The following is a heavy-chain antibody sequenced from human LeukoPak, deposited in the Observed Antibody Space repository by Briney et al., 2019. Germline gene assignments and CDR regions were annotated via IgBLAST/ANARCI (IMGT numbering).Heavy chain of an antibody. J-gene: IGHJ4*02. V-gene: IGHV4-59*08. D-gene: IGHD2-21*01. CDR1: GGSMGTYY. CDR3: ARHGAIPEY. CDR2: IYYRGST. Sequence: SETLSLTCSVSGGSMGTYYWTWVRQPPGKGLEWVGYIYYRGSTNYNPSLKSRVTISEDTAKNQFSLKLTSVTAADTAVYYCARHGAIPEYWGQGSLVIVSS.